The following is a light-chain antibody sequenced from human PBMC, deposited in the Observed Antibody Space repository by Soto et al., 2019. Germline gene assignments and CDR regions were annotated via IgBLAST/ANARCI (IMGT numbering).Light chain of an antibody. CDR1: QGISSY. CDR3: QQLNSYPHT. V-gene: IGKV1-9*01. J-gene: IGKJ3*01. CDR2: AAS. Sequence: DIQLTQSPSFLSASVGDRVTIACRASQGISSYLAWYQQKPGKAPKLLIYAASTLQSGVPSRFSGSGSGTEFTLTISSLQPEHFATYYCQQLNSYPHTFGPGTKVDIK.